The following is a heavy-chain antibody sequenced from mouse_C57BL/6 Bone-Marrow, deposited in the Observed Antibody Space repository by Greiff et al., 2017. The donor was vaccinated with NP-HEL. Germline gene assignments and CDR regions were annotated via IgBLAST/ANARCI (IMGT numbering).Heavy chain of an antibody. D-gene: IGHD2-3*01. CDR3: AREGWLSTFDY. CDR2: ISDGGSYT. CDR1: GFTFSSYA. J-gene: IGHJ2*01. V-gene: IGHV5-4*01. Sequence: EVMLVESGGGLVKPGGSLKLSCAASGFTFSSYAMSWVRQTPEKRLEWVATISDGGSYTYYPDNVKGRFTISRDNAKNNLYLQMSHLKSEDTAMYYCAREGWLSTFDYWGQGTTLTVSS.